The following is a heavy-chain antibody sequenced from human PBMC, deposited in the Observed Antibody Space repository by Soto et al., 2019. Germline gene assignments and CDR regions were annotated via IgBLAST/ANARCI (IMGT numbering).Heavy chain of an antibody. V-gene: IGHV5-51*01. CDR1: GYSFSNYW. J-gene: IGHJ4*02. D-gene: IGHD5-18*01. Sequence: GESLNISGKGSGYSFSNYWIAWVRQMPGKGLEWMGIIYPGDFDTRYSPSFQGHVTMSVDKSINTAYLQWSSLETSDTAMYFCARLRGYSYGHHELFDDWGQATPVTVSS. CDR3: ARLRGYSYGHHELFDD. CDR2: IYPGDFDT.